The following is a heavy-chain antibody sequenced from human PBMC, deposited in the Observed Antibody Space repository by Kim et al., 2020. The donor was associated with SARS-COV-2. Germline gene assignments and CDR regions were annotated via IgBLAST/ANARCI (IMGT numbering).Heavy chain of an antibody. V-gene: IGHV4-34*01. Sequence: SETLSLTCAVYGGSFSGYYWSWIRQPPGKGLEWIGEINHSGSTNYNPSLKSRVTISVDTSKNQFSLKLSSVTAADTAVYYCARGRTRPRIAGIDPWGQGT. CDR2: INHSGST. CDR1: GGSFSGYY. J-gene: IGHJ5*02. D-gene: IGHD6-13*01. CDR3: ARGRTRPRIAGIDP.